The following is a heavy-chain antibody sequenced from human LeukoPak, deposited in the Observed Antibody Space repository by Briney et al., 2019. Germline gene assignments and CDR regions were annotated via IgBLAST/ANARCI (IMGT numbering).Heavy chain of an antibody. J-gene: IGHJ5*02. CDR2: IYYSGST. D-gene: IGHD3-22*01. Sequence: SETLSLTCTVSGGSISSSSYYWGWIRQPPGKGLEWIGSIYYSGSTYYNPSLKSRVTISVDTSKNQFSLKLSSVTAADTAVYYCARGEYYYDSSGYSNWFDPWGQGTLVTVSS. CDR1: GGSISSSSYY. CDR3: ARGEYYYDSSGYSNWFDP. V-gene: IGHV4-39*01.